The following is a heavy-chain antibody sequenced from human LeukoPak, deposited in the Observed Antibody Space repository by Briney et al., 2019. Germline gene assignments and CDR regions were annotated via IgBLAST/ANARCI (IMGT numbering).Heavy chain of an antibody. V-gene: IGHV4-39*01. Sequence: SETLSLTCTVSGGSIRGSSDYWGWIRQSPGKGLEWIGSVYYSGSTYYNPSLKSRVSISVDTSKNQFHLRLTSVTAADTAVYYCARNESVLGTPGLNDFFDDWGQATLVTVSP. CDR3: ARNESVLGTPGLNDFFDD. J-gene: IGHJ4*02. D-gene: IGHD4-23*01. CDR2: VYYSGST. CDR1: GGSIRGSSDY.